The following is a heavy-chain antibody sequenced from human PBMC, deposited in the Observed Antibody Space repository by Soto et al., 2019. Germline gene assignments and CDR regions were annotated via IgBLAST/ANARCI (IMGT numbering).Heavy chain of an antibody. Sequence: QVHLLQSGAEVKKPGASVKVSCKGSGYAFTTYGITWVRQAPGQGLEWMGWISAHNGNTNYAQKLQGRVTVTRDTSTSTAYMERRSLRSDDTAVYYCARGRYGDYWGQGVLVTVSS. CDR1: GYAFTTYG. CDR2: ISAHNGNT. D-gene: IGHD1-1*01. J-gene: IGHJ4*02. CDR3: ARGRYGDY. V-gene: IGHV1-18*01.